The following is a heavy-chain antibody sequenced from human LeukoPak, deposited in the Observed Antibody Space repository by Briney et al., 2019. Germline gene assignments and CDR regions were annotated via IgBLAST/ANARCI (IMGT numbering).Heavy chain of an antibody. V-gene: IGHV3-7*01. J-gene: IGHJ6*03. D-gene: IGHD6-19*01. CDR2: IKQDGSEK. Sequence: GGSLRLSCAASGFTFRSYWMSWVRQAPGKGLEWVANIKQDGSEKYYVDSVKGRFTISRDNAKNSLYLQMNSLRAEDTAVYYCARDRPQQWLIRGQRGYYYYMDVWGKGTTVTISS. CDR3: ARDRPQQWLIRGQRGYYYYMDV. CDR1: GFTFRSYW.